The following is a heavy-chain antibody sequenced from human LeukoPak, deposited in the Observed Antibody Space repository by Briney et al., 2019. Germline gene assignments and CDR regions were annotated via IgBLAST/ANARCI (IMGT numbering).Heavy chain of an antibody. CDR3: AREPPYSSSWSFFDY. Sequence: GGSLRLSCAASGFTFSSYGMHWVRQAPGKGLEWVAVIWYDGSNKYCADSVKGRFTISRDNSKNTLYLQMNSLRAEDTAVYYCAREPPYSSSWSFFDYWGQGTLVTVSS. D-gene: IGHD6-13*01. CDR1: GFTFSSYG. V-gene: IGHV3-33*08. CDR2: IWYDGSNK. J-gene: IGHJ4*02.